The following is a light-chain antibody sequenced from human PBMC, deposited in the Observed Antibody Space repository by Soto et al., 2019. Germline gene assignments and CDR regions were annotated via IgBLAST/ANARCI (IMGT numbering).Light chain of an antibody. Sequence: QSVLTQPPSVSGAPGQRVTMSCTGGSSNIGAGYDVHWFQHLPGTAPKLLIYGNINRLSGVPDRFSGSKSGTSASLAITGLQAEDEADYYCQSYDSSLSAWVFGAGTKLTVL. V-gene: IGLV1-40*01. CDR2: GNI. CDR3: QSYDSSLSAWV. CDR1: SSNIGAGYD. J-gene: IGLJ3*02.